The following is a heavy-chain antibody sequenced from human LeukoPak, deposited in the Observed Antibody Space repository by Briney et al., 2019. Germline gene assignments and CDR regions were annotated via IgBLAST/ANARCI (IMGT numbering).Heavy chain of an antibody. V-gene: IGHV1-8*02. CDR2: MNPNSGNT. CDR3: ARGRYYGDYYYYYMDV. D-gene: IGHD3-22*01. CDR1: GGTFSSYA. J-gene: IGHJ6*03. Sequence: ASVKVSCKASGGTFSSYAISWVRQATGQGLEWMGWMNPNSGNTGYAQKFQGRVTMTRNTSISTAYMELSSLRSEDTAVYYCARGRYYGDYYYYYMDVWGKGTTVTVSS.